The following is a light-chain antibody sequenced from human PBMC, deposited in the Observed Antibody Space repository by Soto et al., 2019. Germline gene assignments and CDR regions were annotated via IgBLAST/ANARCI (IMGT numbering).Light chain of an antibody. V-gene: IGLV3-1*01. CDR3: QAWDSSTNYV. CDR2: QDS. Sequence: SYELTQPPSVSFSPGQTASITFAGDKLGDKYACWYQQKPGQSPVLVIYQDSKRPSGIPERFSGSNSGNTATLTISGTQAMDEADYYCQAWDSSTNYVFGTGTKLTVL. J-gene: IGLJ1*01. CDR1: KLGDKY.